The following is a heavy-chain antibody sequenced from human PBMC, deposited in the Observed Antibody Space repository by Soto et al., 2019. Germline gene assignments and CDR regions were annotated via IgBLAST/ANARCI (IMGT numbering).Heavy chain of an antibody. Sequence: SQTLSLTCAISGDSVSSNSAAWNWIRQSPSRGLEWLGRTYYRSKWYNDYAMSVRSRMTINPDTSKNQVSLQLNSVTPEDTAVYYCARGKFGVEVAPFEYWGQGTRVTVAS. V-gene: IGHV6-1*01. D-gene: IGHD6-19*01. CDR1: GDSVSSNSAA. CDR3: ARGKFGVEVAPFEY. J-gene: IGHJ4*02. CDR2: TYYRSKWYN.